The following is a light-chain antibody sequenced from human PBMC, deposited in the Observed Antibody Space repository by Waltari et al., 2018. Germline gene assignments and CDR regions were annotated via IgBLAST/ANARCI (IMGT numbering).Light chain of an antibody. V-gene: IGLV3-19*01. CDR2: DKN. CDR3: HSRDASGVGGA. J-gene: IGLJ2*01. Sequence: TQDPAVSVAVGQTVRITCQGDSLRSYYASWYQQRPGQAPILVMYDKNNRPSGVPDRFSGSSSENTASLTIAGAQAEEEAYYYCHSRDASGVGGAFAGGTKLTVL. CDR1: SLRSYY.